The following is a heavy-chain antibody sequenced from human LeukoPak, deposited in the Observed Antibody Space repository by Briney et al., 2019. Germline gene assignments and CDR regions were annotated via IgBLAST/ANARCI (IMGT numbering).Heavy chain of an antibody. D-gene: IGHD3-10*01. V-gene: IGHV3-23*03. CDR1: GFSFSSYA. J-gene: IGHJ4*02. CDR2: IFGAGKNTT. CDR3: AKRNTMIRGGPSFDY. Sequence: GGSLRLSCAASGFSFSSYAMNWVRQAPGKGLEWDSLIFGAGKNTTYYADSVKGRLTVSRDNSKNTLSLQMTNLRPEDTAKYYCAKRNTMIRGGPSFDYWGQGILVAVSS.